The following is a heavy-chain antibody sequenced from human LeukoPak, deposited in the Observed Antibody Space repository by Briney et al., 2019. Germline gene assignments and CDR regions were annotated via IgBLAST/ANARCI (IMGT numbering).Heavy chain of an antibody. CDR3: ARLDLGFDP. CDR1: GSIFTSYW. Sequence: GASLKISCEGSGSIFTSYWIGWVRQLPEKGLEWMGIIYPDDSDTRYSPSFQGQVTISADKSISTAYLQWSSLKASDTAMYYCARLDLGFDPWGQGTLVTVSS. V-gene: IGHV5-51*01. D-gene: IGHD3-16*01. CDR2: IYPDDSDT. J-gene: IGHJ5*02.